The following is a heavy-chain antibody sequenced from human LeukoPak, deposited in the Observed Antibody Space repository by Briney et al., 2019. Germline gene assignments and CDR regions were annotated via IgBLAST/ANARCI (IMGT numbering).Heavy chain of an antibody. CDR3: ARDCSDSGDGMDV. D-gene: IGHD3-22*01. V-gene: IGHV4-31*03. Sequence: SETLSLTCTVSGGSISSGGYYWSWIRQHPGKGLEWIGYIYYSGSTYYNPSLKSRVTISVDTSKNQFSLKLSSVTAADTAVYYCARDCSDSGDGMDVWGQGTTVTVSS. CDR1: GGSISSGGYY. J-gene: IGHJ6*02. CDR2: IYYSGST.